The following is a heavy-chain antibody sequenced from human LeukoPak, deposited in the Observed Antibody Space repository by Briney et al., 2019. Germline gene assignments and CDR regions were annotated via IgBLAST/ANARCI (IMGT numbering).Heavy chain of an antibody. Sequence: SETLSLTCTVSGGSISSSSYYRGWIRQPPGRGLEWIGEINHSGSTNYNPSLKSRVTISVDTSKNQFSLKLSSVTAADTAVYYCAREVVTMVRGVRRFDYWGQGTLVTVSS. D-gene: IGHD3-10*01. CDR2: INHSGST. CDR3: AREVVTMVRGVRRFDY. J-gene: IGHJ4*02. CDR1: GGSISSSSYY. V-gene: IGHV4-39*07.